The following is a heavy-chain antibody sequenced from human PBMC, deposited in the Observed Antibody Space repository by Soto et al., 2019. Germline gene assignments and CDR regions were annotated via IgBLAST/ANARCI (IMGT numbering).Heavy chain of an antibody. CDR3: ARPGNYGSGSYPYYLDY. Sequence: QLQLQESGPGLVKPSETLSLTCTVSGGSISSSSYYWGWIRQPPGKGLEWIGSIYYSGSTYYNPSLKXRXTXSXXTSKNQFSLKLSSVTAADTAVYYCARPGNYGSGSYPYYLDYWGQGTLVTVSS. J-gene: IGHJ4*02. CDR2: IYYSGST. V-gene: IGHV4-39*01. CDR1: GGSISSSSYY. D-gene: IGHD3-10*01.